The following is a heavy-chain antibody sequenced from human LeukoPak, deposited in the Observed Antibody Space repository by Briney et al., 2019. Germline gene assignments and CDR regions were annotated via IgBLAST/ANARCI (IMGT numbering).Heavy chain of an antibody. CDR3: AKASSGGSVPYYFDS. J-gene: IGHJ4*02. V-gene: IGHV3-9*01. CDR2: ISWNSGII. D-gene: IGHD6-25*01. CDR1: GFTFDDYA. Sequence: PGGSLRLSCAASGFTFDDYAMHRVRQPPGKGLEWVSGISWNSGIIIYVDSVEGRFTITRDNAKNSLYLQMNSVRADDTALYYRAKASSGGSVPYYFDSWGEGTLVTVSS.